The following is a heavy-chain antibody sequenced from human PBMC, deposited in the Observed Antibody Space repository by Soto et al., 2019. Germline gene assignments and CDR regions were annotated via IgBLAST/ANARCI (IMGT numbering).Heavy chain of an antibody. V-gene: IGHV1-24*01. CDR2: FDPEDGET. CDR3: ATALRIAAAGPQKY. D-gene: IGHD6-13*01. J-gene: IGHJ4*02. Sequence: ASVKVSCKVSGYTLTELSMHWVRQAPGKGLEWMGGFDPEDGETIYAQKFQGRVTMTEDTSTDTAYMELSSLRSEDTAVYYCATALRIAAAGPQKYWGQGTLVTVSS. CDR1: GYTLTELS.